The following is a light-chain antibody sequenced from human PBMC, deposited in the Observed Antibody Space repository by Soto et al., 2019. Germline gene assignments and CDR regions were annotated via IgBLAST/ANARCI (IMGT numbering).Light chain of an antibody. V-gene: IGLV2-8*01. CDR1: SSDVGAYNY. CDR2: EVS. Sequence: QSVLTQPPSASGSPGQSVTISCTGTSSDVGAYNYVSWYQQLPGKAPKLIIYEVSKRPSGVPDRFSGPKSGNTASLTVSGLQAEDEADYYCTSYAGTYSFFYFFGTGTKVTVL. CDR3: TSYAGTYSFFYF. J-gene: IGLJ1*01.